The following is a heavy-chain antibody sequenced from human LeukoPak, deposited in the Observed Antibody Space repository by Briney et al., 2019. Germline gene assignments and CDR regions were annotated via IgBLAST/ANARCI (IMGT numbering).Heavy chain of an antibody. Sequence: ASVKVSCKASGYTFTSYGINWVRQATGQGLEWMGWMNPNSGNTGYAQKFQGRVTMTRNTSISTAYMELSSLRSEDTAVYYCARGVGATTAPYYYYYMDVWGKGTTVTVSS. V-gene: IGHV1-8*01. CDR3: ARGVGATTAPYYYYYMDV. D-gene: IGHD1-26*01. J-gene: IGHJ6*03. CDR1: GYTFTSYG. CDR2: MNPNSGNT.